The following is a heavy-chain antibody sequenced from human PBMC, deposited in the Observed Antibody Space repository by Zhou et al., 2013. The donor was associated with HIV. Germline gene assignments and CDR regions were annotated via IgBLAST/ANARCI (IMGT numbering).Heavy chain of an antibody. CDR3: ARDRGRIVVVVAATLVY. CDR1: GYTFTGYY. Sequence: QVQLVQSGAEVKKPGASVKVSCKASGYTFTGYYMHWVRQAPGQGLEWMGWINPNSGGTNYAQKFQGRVTMTRDTSISTAYMELSRLRSDDTAVYYCARDRGRIVVVVAATLVYWGQGNPGHRLL. CDR2: INPNSGGT. V-gene: IGHV1-2*02. J-gene: IGHJ4*02. D-gene: IGHD2-15*01.